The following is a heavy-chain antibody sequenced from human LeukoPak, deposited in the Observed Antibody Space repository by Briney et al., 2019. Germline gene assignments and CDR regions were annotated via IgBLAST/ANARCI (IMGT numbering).Heavy chain of an antibody. V-gene: IGHV3-21*01. Sequence: GGSLRLSCAASGFTFSSYSMNWVRQAPGKGLEWVSSISSSSSYIYYADSVKGRFTISRDNAKNSLYLQMNSLRAEDTAVYYCAIDLFSSSSEGEYYFDYWGQGTLVTVSS. CDR1: GFTFSSYS. D-gene: IGHD6-6*01. J-gene: IGHJ4*02. CDR3: AIDLFSSSSEGEYYFDY. CDR2: ISSSSSYI.